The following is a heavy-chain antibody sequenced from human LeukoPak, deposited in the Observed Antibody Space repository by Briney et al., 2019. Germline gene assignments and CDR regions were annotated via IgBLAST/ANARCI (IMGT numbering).Heavy chain of an antibody. J-gene: IGHJ5*02. CDR1: GFTVSNNY. CDR2: ISSSSSYI. D-gene: IGHD2-2*01. Sequence: GGSLRLSCVVSGFTVSNNYMKWVRQAPGKGLEWVSSISSSSSYIYYADSVKGRFTISRDNAKNSLYLQMNSLRAEDTAVYYCARVSGSRTASLGPWGQGTLVTVSS. CDR3: ARVSGSRTASLGP. V-gene: IGHV3-21*01.